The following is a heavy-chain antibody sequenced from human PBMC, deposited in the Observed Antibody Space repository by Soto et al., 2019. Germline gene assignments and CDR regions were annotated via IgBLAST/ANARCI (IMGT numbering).Heavy chain of an antibody. V-gene: IGHV1-8*01. J-gene: IGHJ4*02. CDR3: ARLYYYGPGSFIY. CDR1: GYTFTSVD. Sequence: QVQLVQSVAEVKKPGASVTVSCKASGYTFTSVDINWVRQASGQGLEWMGWVNPNSGNTGYAQKFQGRVTMTRNTSKSTAYMELSSLRSEDTAVYYCARLYYYGPGSFIYWGQGTLVIVSS. D-gene: IGHD3-10*01. CDR2: VNPNSGNT.